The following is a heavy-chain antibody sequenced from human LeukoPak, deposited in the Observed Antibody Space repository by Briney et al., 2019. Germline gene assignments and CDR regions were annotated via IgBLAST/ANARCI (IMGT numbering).Heavy chain of an antibody. D-gene: IGHD6-19*01. Sequence: PSETLSLTCAVYSGSFSGYYWSWIRQPPGKGLEWIGEINHSGSTNYNPSLKSRVTISVDTSKNQFSLKLSSVTAADTAVYYCARGYSSGWRDAFDIWGQGTMVTVSS. CDR3: ARGYSSGWRDAFDI. CDR1: SGSFSGYY. V-gene: IGHV4-34*01. J-gene: IGHJ3*02. CDR2: INHSGST.